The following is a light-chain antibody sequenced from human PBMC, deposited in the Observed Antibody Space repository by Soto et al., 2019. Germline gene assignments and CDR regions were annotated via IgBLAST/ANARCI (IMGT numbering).Light chain of an antibody. Sequence: IHMTHSPSTLPASVVYRGTITFLASQSISNWLACYQQKPGTAPKVLIYHASNLQSGVPSRFSGSGSGTEFTPTISSLQPDDFATYYCQQYNSYSFGQGTKVDNK. CDR1: QSISNW. CDR3: QQYNSYS. J-gene: IGKJ1*01. V-gene: IGKV1-5*01. CDR2: HAS.